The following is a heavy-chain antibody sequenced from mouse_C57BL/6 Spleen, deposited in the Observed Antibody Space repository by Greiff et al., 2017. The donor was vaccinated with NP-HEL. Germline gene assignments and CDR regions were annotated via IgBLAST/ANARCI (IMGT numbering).Heavy chain of an antibody. CDR2: IYPGDGDT. D-gene: IGHD2-3*01. CDR1: GYAFSSSW. Sequence: QVQLQQSGPELVKPGASVKISCKASGYAFSSSWMNWVKQRPGKGLEWIGRIYPGDGDTNYNGKFKGKATLTADKSSSTAYMQLSSLTSEDSAVYFCARSDGYYGAWFAYWGQGTLVTVSA. J-gene: IGHJ3*01. CDR3: ARSDGYYGAWFAY. V-gene: IGHV1-82*01.